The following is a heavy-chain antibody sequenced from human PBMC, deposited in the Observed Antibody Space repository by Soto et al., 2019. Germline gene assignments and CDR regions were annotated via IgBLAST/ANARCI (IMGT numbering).Heavy chain of an antibody. CDR2: IYYSGST. CDR1: GGSISSYY. D-gene: IGHD3-22*01. Sequence: SETLSLTCTVSGGSISSYYWSWIRQPPGKGLEWIGYIYYSGSTNYNPSLKGRVTISVDTPKNQFSLKLSSVTAADTAVYYCARYTTYYYDSSGFDYWGQATPVTVSS. CDR3: ARYTTYYYDSSGFDY. J-gene: IGHJ4*02. V-gene: IGHV4-59*01.